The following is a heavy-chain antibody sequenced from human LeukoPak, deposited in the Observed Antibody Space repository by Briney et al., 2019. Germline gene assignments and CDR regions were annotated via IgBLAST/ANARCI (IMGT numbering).Heavy chain of an antibody. CDR1: GFTFTSYA. D-gene: IGHD3-22*01. CDR2: ISKSGTNT. Sequence: PGGSLRLSCAASGFTFTSYAMAWVRQSPGKGLEWVSSISKSGTNTYYADSVKGRFTVSRDNSQNTLYLQMNSLRAEDTAVYYCAKELYFYDSSGNFRTTDFDCWGQGTLVTVSS. J-gene: IGHJ4*02. CDR3: AKELYFYDSSGNFRTTDFDC. V-gene: IGHV3-23*01.